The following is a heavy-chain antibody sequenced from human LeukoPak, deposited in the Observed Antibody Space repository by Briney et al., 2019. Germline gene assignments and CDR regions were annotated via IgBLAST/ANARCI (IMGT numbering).Heavy chain of an antibody. CDR1: GFTFSSYS. D-gene: IGHD3-10*01. CDR2: ISSSSSTI. J-gene: IGHJ4*02. Sequence: GGSLKLSCEASGFTFSSYSMNWVRQAPGKGLEWVSYISSSSSTIYYADSAKGRFTISRDNAKNSLYLQMHSLRDEDTAVYYCARPHSGHLFDYWGQGTLVTVSS. V-gene: IGHV3-48*02. CDR3: ARPHSGHLFDY.